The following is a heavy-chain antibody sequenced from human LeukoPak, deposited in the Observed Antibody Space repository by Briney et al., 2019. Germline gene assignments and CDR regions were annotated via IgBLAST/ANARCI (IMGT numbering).Heavy chain of an antibody. CDR1: GYTFTSYG. Sequence: ASVKVSCKASGYTFTSYGIGWVRQAPGQGLEWMGWISAYNGNTNYAQKLQGRVTMTTDTSTSTAYMELRSLRSDDTAVYYCARDPYYYDRRCYYSNWFDPLGQGTLVTVSS. D-gene: IGHD3-22*01. CDR2: ISAYNGNT. J-gene: IGHJ5*02. V-gene: IGHV1-18*01. CDR3: ARDPYYYDRRCYYSNWFDP.